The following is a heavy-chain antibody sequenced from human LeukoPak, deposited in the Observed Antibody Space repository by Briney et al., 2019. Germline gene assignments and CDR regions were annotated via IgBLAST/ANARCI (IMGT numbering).Heavy chain of an antibody. Sequence: PGGSLRLSCAASGFTFSTYAMTWVRQAPGKGLEWVSAISGSGDSTYYLESVKGRFTISRDNAKNSLYLQMNSLRAEDTAVYYCARGVNFPDCSSTSCHIPYYFDYWGQGTLVTASS. CDR2: ISGSGDST. J-gene: IGHJ4*02. V-gene: IGHV3-23*01. CDR1: GFTFSTYA. CDR3: ARGVNFPDCSSTSCHIPYYFDY. D-gene: IGHD2-2*02.